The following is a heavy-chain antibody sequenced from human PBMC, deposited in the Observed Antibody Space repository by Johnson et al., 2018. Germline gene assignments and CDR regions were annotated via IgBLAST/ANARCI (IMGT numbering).Heavy chain of an antibody. CDR1: GFTFSSYD. V-gene: IGHV3-13*01. CDR3: ARDRVVGAAYYYYGMDV. CDR2: IGTAGDT. Sequence: VQLVQSGGGLVQPGGSLRLSCAASGFTFSSYDMHWVRQATGKGLEWVSTIGTAGDTYYPGSVKGRFTISRDNAKNSLYLQMNSLRDEDTAVYYCARDRVVGAAYYYYGMDVWGQGTTVTVS. J-gene: IGHJ6*02. D-gene: IGHD1-26*01.